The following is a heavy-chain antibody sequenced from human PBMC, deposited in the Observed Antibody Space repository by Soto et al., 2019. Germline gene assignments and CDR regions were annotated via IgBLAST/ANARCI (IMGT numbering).Heavy chain of an antibody. J-gene: IGHJ3*02. CDR3: ARGYHYYDSSGYDKWDAFDI. CDR1: GFTFSSYS. Sequence: EVQLVESGGGLVKPGGSLRLSCAASGFTFSSYSMNWVRQAPGKGLEWVSAISSSSSYIYYADSVKGRFTISRDNAKNSLYLQMNSLRAEDTAVYYCARGYHYYDSSGYDKWDAFDIWCQGKMVTVSS. CDR2: ISSSSSYI. D-gene: IGHD3-22*01. V-gene: IGHV3-21*01.